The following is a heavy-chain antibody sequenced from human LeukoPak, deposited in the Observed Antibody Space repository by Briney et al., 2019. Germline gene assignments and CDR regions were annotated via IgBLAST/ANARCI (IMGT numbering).Heavy chain of an antibody. CDR3: ARGRQLWRYFDY. V-gene: IGHV1-2*02. J-gene: IGHJ4*02. D-gene: IGHD2-21*01. Sequence: ASVTVSFTSSVYTVTVYFLHWVRQAPGQGLEWMGWFNPNSGGTNFAQKFQGRVTMTRDTSINTAYMELSRLVSDDTAVYYCARGRQLWRYFDYWGQGTLVTVSS. CDR1: VYTVTVYF. CDR2: FNPNSGGT.